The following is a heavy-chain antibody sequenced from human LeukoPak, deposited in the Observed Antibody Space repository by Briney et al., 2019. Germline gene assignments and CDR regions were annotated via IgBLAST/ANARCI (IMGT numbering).Heavy chain of an antibody. CDR2: IYYSGST. D-gene: IGHD2-2*02. CDR1: GGSISSSSYY. Sequence: SETLSLTCTVSGGSISSSSYYWGWVRQPPGKGLEWIGSIYYSGSTYYNPSLKSRVTISVDTSKNQFSLKLSSVTAADTAVYYCARDYSVYCSSTSCYTGTQNWFDPWGQGTLVTVSS. J-gene: IGHJ5*02. CDR3: ARDYSVYCSSTSCYTGTQNWFDP. V-gene: IGHV4-39*07.